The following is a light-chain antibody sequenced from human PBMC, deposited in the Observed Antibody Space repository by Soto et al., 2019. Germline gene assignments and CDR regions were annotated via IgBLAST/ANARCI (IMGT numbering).Light chain of an antibody. CDR1: SSNIGNNY. J-gene: IGLJ2*01. Sequence: QSVLTQPPSVSAAPGQKVTISCSGSSSNIGNNYVSWYQQLPGTAPKLLIYENNKRPSGIPDRFSSSKSGTSATLGVTGLQTGDEADYYCGTWDSSLSGVVFGGGTKLTVL. CDR3: GTWDSSLSGVV. V-gene: IGLV1-51*02. CDR2: ENN.